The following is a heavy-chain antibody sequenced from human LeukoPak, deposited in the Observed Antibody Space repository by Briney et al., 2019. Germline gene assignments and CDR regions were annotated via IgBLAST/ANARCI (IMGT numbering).Heavy chain of an antibody. CDR1: GYSISSGYY. Sequence: SETLSLTCTVSGYSISSGYYWGWIRQAPGKGLEWIGSIYNSGSTYYNPSLKSRVTISVDMSKNQFSLKMSSVTAADTAVYYCARVFEDWFDPWGQGTLVTVSS. J-gene: IGHJ5*02. CDR3: ARVFEDWFDP. V-gene: IGHV4-38-2*02. D-gene: IGHD3-9*01. CDR2: IYNSGST.